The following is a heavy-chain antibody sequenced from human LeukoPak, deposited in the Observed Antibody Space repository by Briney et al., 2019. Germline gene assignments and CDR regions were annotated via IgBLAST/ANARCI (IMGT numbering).Heavy chain of an antibody. CDR1: GGSISSYY. V-gene: IGHV4-4*07. Sequence: SATLSLTCTVAGGSISSYYWSWLRQPAGEGLEWIGRIYTSGSTNYNPSLKSRVTISVDTSKNQFSLKLSSVTAADTAVYYCARDLPSEVLWFGELFDYWGQGTLVTVSS. CDR2: IYTSGST. D-gene: IGHD3-10*01. CDR3: ARDLPSEVLWFGELFDY. J-gene: IGHJ4*02.